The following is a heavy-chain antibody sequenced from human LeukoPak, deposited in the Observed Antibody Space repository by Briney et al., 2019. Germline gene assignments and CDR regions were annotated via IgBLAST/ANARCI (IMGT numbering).Heavy chain of an antibody. CDR1: GYTFISYY. D-gene: IGHD1-20*01. CDR3: ARHSLIGTTPFDY. Sequence: ASVKVSCKASGYTFISYYIHWVRQAPGQGLEWMGLINPSSGNTPYAQQFQGRVTMTRGTSTSTVYMELSSLRSEDTAVYYCARHSLIGTTPFDYWGQGILVTVPS. J-gene: IGHJ4*02. CDR2: INPSSGNT. V-gene: IGHV1-46*01.